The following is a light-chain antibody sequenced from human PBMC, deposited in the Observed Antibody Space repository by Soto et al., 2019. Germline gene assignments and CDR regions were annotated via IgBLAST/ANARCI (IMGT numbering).Light chain of an antibody. V-gene: IGKV3-20*01. Sequence: ENVTTQSPSTLSVSPGERATLSCRASQSVTSSLAWYQQKPGQAPRLLISGASSRATGIPDRFSGSGSGTDFTLTISRLEPEDFALYYCQHYVERSPITFGQGTRLEI. CDR3: QHYVERSPIT. J-gene: IGKJ5*01. CDR1: QSVTSS. CDR2: GAS.